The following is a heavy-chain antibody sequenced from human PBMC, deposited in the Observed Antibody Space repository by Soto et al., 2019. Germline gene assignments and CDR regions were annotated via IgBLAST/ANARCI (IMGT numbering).Heavy chain of an antibody. CDR2: IDPSDSQT. CDR1: GYSFAGCW. CDR3: ARQIYDSDTGPNFQYYFDS. J-gene: IGHJ4*02. D-gene: IGHD3-22*01. V-gene: IGHV5-10-1*01. Sequence: PGESLKISCKGSGYSFAGCWITWVRQKPGKGLEWMGRIDPSDSQTYYSPSFRGHVTISVTKSITTVFLQWSSLRASDTAMYYCARQIYDSDTGPNFQYYFDSWGQGTPVTVS.